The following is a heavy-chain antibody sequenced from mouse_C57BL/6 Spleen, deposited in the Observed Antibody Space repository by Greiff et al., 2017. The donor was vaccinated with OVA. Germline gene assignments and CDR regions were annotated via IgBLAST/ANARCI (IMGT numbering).Heavy chain of an antibody. Sequence: QVQLQQSGPELVKPGASVKISCKASGYAFSSSWMNWVKQRPGKGLEWIGRIYPGDGDTNYNGKFKGKATLTVDKPSSTAYMQLSSLTSEDSAVYYCARDDGYYVSFDYWGQGTTLTVSS. CDR3: ARDDGYYVSFDY. J-gene: IGHJ2*01. CDR1: GYAFSSSW. CDR2: IYPGDGDT. V-gene: IGHV1-82*01. D-gene: IGHD2-3*01.